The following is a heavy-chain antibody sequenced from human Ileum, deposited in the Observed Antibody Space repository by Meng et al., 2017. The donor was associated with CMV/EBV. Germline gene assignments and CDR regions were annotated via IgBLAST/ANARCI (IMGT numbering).Heavy chain of an antibody. D-gene: IGHD6-13*01. CDR3: ARATRGRNIAAAGPDLLDY. V-gene: IGHV3-11*01. CDR1: GFIFSDYY. Sequence: GESLKISCAASGFIFSDYYINWIRKAPGKGLEWVSWISSSGSSTYYADSVKGRFTISRDNSKNTLYLQMNSLRAEDTAVYYCARATRGRNIAAAGPDLLDYWGQGTLVTVSS. J-gene: IGHJ4*02. CDR2: ISSSGSST.